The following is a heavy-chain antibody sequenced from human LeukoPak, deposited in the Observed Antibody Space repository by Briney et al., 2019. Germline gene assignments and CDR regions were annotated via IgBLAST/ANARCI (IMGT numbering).Heavy chain of an antibody. Sequence: SVKVSCKASGYTFTSYAISWVRQAPGQGLEWMGGIIPIFGTANYAQKFQGRVTITTDESTSTAYMELSSLRSEDTAVYYCATSRGNSGGNFFFDYWGQGTLVTVSS. V-gene: IGHV1-69*05. CDR3: ATSRGNSGGNFFFDY. D-gene: IGHD4-23*01. CDR1: GYTFTSYA. J-gene: IGHJ4*02. CDR2: IIPIFGTA.